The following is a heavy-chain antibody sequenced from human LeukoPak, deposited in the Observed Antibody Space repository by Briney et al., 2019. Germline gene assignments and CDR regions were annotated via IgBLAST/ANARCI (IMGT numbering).Heavy chain of an antibody. CDR1: GFRFSDYW. CDR2: IKTDGSDR. D-gene: IGHD4-11*01. V-gene: IGHV3-74*01. CDR3: VRDFLTVTTNDY. J-gene: IGHJ4*02. Sequence: PGGSLRLSCVVSGFRFSDYWMHWVRNVPGKGLVWVSGIKTDGSDRRYADFVKGRFTISRDNAKNTLYLQMNSLRAEDTAVYYCVRDFLTVTTNDYWGQGTLVTVSS.